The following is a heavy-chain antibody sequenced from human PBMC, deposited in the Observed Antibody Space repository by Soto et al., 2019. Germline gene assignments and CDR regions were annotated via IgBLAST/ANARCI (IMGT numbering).Heavy chain of an antibody. Sequence: GESLKISCKASGYSFTNYWIGWVRQMPGKGLEWMGTIYPGDSDTGYSPSFQGQVTFSVDKSINTAYLHWTSLKASDTAIYYCAIQHPLDSSAWYNWGQGTLVTVSS. J-gene: IGHJ4*02. CDR2: IYPGDSDT. D-gene: IGHD6-19*01. CDR3: AIQHPLDSSAWYN. V-gene: IGHV5-51*01. CDR1: GYSFTNYW.